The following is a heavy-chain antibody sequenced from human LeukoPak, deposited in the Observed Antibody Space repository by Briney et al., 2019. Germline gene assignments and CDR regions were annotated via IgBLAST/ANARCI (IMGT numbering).Heavy chain of an antibody. J-gene: IGHJ1*01. Sequence: ASVKVSCKASGYTFTSYYMHWVRQAPGQGLEWMGIINPSGGSTSYAQKFQGRVTMTRDTSTSTVYMELGSLRYEDSAVYYCARGDSVPLGGGNLLRVLYFHDWGQGTLVAVSS. CDR2: INPSGGST. V-gene: IGHV1-46*01. CDR1: GYTFTSYY. D-gene: IGHD4-23*01. CDR3: ARGDSVPLGGGNLLRVLYFHD.